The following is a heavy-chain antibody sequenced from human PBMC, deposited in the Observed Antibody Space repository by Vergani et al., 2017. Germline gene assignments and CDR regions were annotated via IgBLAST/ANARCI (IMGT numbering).Heavy chain of an antibody. CDR3: ARGYYGILTGYRY. CDR1: GYTFSNYY. Sequence: QVQVVQSGAEVKKSGASVKVSCKTSGYTFSNYYMHWVRQAPGQGLEWMGIINPSGGHTNYAQKFQGRVTMTRDTSTSTVYMGLSSLRSEDTAIDYCARGYYGILTGYRYWGQGTLVTVSA. D-gene: IGHD3-9*01. V-gene: IGHV1-46*03. J-gene: IGHJ4*02. CDR2: INPSGGHT.